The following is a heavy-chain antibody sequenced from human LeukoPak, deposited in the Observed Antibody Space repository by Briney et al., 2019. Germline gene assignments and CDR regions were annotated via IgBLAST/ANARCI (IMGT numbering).Heavy chain of an antibody. Sequence: PGGSLRLSCAASGFTFSNAWMSWVRQAPGKGLEWVGRIKSKTDGGTTDYAAPVKGRFTISRDDSKNTLYLQMNSLKTEDTAVYYCNTDLYYDSSGYYYGGFNAFDIWGQGTMATVSS. D-gene: IGHD3-22*01. V-gene: IGHV3-15*01. J-gene: IGHJ3*02. CDR3: NTDLYYDSSGYYYGGFNAFDI. CDR1: GFTFSNAW. CDR2: IKSKTDGGTT.